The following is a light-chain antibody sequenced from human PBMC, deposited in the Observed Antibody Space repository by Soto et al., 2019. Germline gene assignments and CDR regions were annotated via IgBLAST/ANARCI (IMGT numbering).Light chain of an antibody. CDR2: GAS. CDR1: QSFTSH. Sequence: EIVLTQSPGTLSLSPGERATLSCRASQSFTSHLAWYQQKPGQAPRLIIHGASSRATGVPDRITGSGSGTDFTLSISRLEPEDFAVYYCQQYGGSTRTFGQGTKVDIK. V-gene: IGKV3-20*01. J-gene: IGKJ1*01. CDR3: QQYGGSTRT.